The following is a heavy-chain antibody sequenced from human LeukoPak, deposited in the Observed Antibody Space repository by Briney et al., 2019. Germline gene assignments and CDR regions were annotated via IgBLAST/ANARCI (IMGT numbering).Heavy chain of an antibody. CDR3: ARLVVPCEFDY. V-gene: IGHV4-39*01. D-gene: IGHD2-2*01. CDR1: GVSISSSNSY. CDR2: IYYSGNT. J-gene: IGHJ4*02. Sequence: SETLSLTCTVSGVSISSSNSYWRWIRQPPGKGLEWNGSIYYSGNTYYNAALKIQVSISIDTSTNQLSLRLTAVTAADTAVSFCARLVVPCEFDYWGQGTVVIVSA.